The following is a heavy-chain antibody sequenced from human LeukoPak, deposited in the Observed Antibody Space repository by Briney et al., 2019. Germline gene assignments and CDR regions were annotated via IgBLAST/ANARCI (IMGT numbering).Heavy chain of an antibody. D-gene: IGHD2-2*01. CDR2: ISAYNGNT. CDR1: GGTFSSYA. J-gene: IGHJ6*02. Sequence: PVASVKVSCKASGGTFSSYAISWVRQAPGQGLERMGWISAYNGNTNYAQKLQGRVTMTTDTSTSTAYMELRSLRSDDTAVYYCARGTPAAMRNYYYYCGMDVWGQGTTVTVSS. CDR3: ARGTPAAMRNYYYYCGMDV. V-gene: IGHV1-18*01.